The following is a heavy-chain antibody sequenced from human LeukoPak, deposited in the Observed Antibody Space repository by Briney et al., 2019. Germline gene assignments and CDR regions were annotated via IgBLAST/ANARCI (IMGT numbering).Heavy chain of an antibody. CDR1: GFTVSSNY. Sequence: GGSLRLSCAASGFTVSSNYMSWVRQAPGKGLEWVSVIYSGGSTYYADSVKGRFTISRDNSKNTLYLQMNSLRAGDTAVYYCARAVAMARGINYYDYWGQGTLVTVSS. CDR3: ARAVAMARGINYYDY. J-gene: IGHJ4*02. CDR2: IYSGGST. D-gene: IGHD3-10*01. V-gene: IGHV3-66*01.